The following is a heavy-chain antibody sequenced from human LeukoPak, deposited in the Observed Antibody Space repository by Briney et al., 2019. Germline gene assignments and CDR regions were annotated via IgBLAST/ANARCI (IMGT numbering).Heavy chain of an antibody. Sequence: GGSLRLSCAASGFTFSSYAMSWVRQAPGKGLEWVSAISGSGGSTYYADSVKGRFTISRDNSKNTLCLQMNSLRAEDTAVYYCAKDRPSLLRYFDWLGNYFDYWGQGTLVTVSS. CDR1: GFTFSSYA. CDR2: ISGSGGST. D-gene: IGHD3-9*01. J-gene: IGHJ4*02. CDR3: AKDRPSLLRYFDWLGNYFDY. V-gene: IGHV3-23*01.